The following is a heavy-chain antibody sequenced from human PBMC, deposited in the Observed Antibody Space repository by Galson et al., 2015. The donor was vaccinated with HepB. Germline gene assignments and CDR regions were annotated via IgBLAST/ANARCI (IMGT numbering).Heavy chain of an antibody. D-gene: IGHD3-22*01. V-gene: IGHV4-30-4*01. CDR2: IYYSGST. CDR3: ARDRGSSGYRPLDY. Sequence: TLSLTCTVSGGSISSGDYYWSWIRQPPGKGLERIGYIYYSGSTYYNPSLKSRVTISVDTSKNQFSLKLSSVTAADTAVYYCARDRGSSGYRPLDYWGQGTLVTVSS. CDR1: GGSISSGDYY. J-gene: IGHJ4*02.